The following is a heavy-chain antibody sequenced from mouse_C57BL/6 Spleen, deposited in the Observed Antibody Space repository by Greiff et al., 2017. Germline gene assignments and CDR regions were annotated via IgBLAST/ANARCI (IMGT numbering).Heavy chain of an antibody. CDR2: INPNNGGT. J-gene: IGHJ4*01. CDR3: ARGDYSNYEAMDY. D-gene: IGHD2-5*01. Sequence: EVQLQESGPELVKPGASVKMSCKASGYTFTDYNMHWVKQSHGKSLEWIGYINPNNGGTSYNQKFKGKATLTVNKSSSTAYMELRSLTSEDSAVYYCARGDYSNYEAMDYWGQGTSVTVSS. V-gene: IGHV1-22*01. CDR1: GYTFTDYN.